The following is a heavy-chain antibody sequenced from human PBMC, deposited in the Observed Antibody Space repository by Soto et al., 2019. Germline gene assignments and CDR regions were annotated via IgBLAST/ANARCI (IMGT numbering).Heavy chain of an antibody. D-gene: IGHD4-17*01. Sequence: SETLSLTCTVSGGSMISYYWSWIRQPPGRGLEWIGYIYYSGSTNYNPSLKSRVTISVDTSKNHFSLKLSSVTAADTAVYYCAREWNDYGEFTLDYWGQGTMVTVSP. CDR3: AREWNDYGEFTLDY. CDR1: GGSMISYY. V-gene: IGHV4-59*01. J-gene: IGHJ4*02. CDR2: IYYSGST.